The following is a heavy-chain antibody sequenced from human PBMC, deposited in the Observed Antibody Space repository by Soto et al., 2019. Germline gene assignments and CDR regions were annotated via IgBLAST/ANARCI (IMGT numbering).Heavy chain of an antibody. D-gene: IGHD6-19*01. CDR2: ISSSSSTI. CDR3: ARDINGGGLVPYYFDY. Sequence: EVQLVESGGGLVQPGGSLRLSCAASGFTFSSYSMNWVRQAPGKGLEWVSYISSSSSTIYYADSVKGRFTISRDNAKNSLYLQMNSLRAEDTAVHYCARDINGGGLVPYYFDYWGQGTLVTVSS. CDR1: GFTFSSYS. V-gene: IGHV3-48*01. J-gene: IGHJ4*02.